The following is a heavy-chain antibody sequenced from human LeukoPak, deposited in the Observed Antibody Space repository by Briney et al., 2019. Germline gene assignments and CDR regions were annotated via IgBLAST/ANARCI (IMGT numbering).Heavy chain of an antibody. CDR3: ARHEVYYDSSGYYVNWFDP. V-gene: IGHV4-34*01. D-gene: IGHD3-22*01. CDR2: IDHSGST. J-gene: IGHJ5*02. Sequence: SETLSLTCAVYGGSFSGYYWSWIRQPPGKGLEWIGEIDHSGSTNYNPSLKSRVTISVDTSKNQFSLKLSSVTAADTAVYYCARHEVYYDSSGYYVNWFDPWGQGTLVTVSS. CDR1: GGSFSGYY.